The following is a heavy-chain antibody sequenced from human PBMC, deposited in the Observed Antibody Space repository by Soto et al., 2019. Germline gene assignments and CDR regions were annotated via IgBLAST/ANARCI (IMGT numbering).Heavy chain of an antibody. V-gene: IGHV1-18*01. CDR2: INAYTGNT. J-gene: IGHJ5*02. D-gene: IGHD2-15*01. Sequence: QVQLVQSGAEVKKPGASVKVSCKASGYTFANFGISWVRQAPGQGLEWMGWINAYTGNTNYAQKFQGRVTMTTDTSTTTAYMELRGLRSNDTAVYYCARDRTNSTSTHNYFKPWGQGTLVNISS. CDR1: GYTFANFG. CDR3: ARDRTNSTSTHNYFKP.